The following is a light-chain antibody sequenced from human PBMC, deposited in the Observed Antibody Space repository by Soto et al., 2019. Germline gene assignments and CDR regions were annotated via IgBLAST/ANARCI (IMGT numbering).Light chain of an antibody. J-gene: IGKJ1*01. CDR3: QQYASPHQT. Sequence: IVVTNSAVALSLSPWKRATPSCRASQSVSSYLACYQQKPGQAPPLLIYGASSRAAGSPDRFIGTGSGTVFFPTISSLVQEDVAVYYCQQYASPHQTFGQGTKVDIK. CDR1: QSVSSY. CDR2: GAS. V-gene: IGKV3-20*01.